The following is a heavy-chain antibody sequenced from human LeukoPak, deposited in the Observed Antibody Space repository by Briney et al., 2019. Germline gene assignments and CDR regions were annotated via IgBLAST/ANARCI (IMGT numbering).Heavy chain of an antibody. V-gene: IGHV1-2*02. Sequence: ASVKVSCKASGYTFTGYYMHWVRQAPGQGLEWMGWINPNSGGTNYAQKFQGRVTMTRDTSGNSAYMDLTRLKSDDTAVYYCARARVPIAVAGLYYFDYWGQGALVTVSS. D-gene: IGHD6-19*01. J-gene: IGHJ4*02. CDR3: ARARVPIAVAGLYYFDY. CDR2: INPNSGGT. CDR1: GYTFTGYY.